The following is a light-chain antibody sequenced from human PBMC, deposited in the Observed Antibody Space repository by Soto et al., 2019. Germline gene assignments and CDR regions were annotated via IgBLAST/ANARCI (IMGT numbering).Light chain of an antibody. J-gene: IGKJ1*01. V-gene: IGKV3-20*01. Sequence: EIVLTQSPGTLSVSPGDRATLSFRASQSVNNNYLAWYQQKPGQAPRLLIYGASSRATGIPDRFRGSGSGTDFTLTISRLEPEDFAVYFCQQYGTSWWTFGQGTKVDI. CDR3: QQYGTSWWT. CDR1: QSVNNNY. CDR2: GAS.